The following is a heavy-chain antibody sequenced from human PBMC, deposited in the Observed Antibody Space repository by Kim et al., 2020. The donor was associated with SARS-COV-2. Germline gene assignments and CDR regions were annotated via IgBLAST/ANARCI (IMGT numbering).Heavy chain of an antibody. CDR3: AKDFGP. V-gene: IGHV3-30*02. Sequence: DGRNKNYADSVKGRFTISRDNSKNTLYLQMNSLRAEDTAVYYCAKDFGPWGQGTLVTVSS. CDR2: DGRNK. D-gene: IGHD3-10*01. J-gene: IGHJ5*02.